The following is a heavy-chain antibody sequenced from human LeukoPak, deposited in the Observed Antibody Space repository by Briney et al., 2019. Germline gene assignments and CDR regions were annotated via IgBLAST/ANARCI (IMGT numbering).Heavy chain of an antibody. CDR1: GFTVSSNY. D-gene: IGHD1-7*01. V-gene: IGHV3-48*01. Sequence: GSLRLSCAASGFTVSSNYMSWVRQAPGKGLEWVSYISSSSSTIYYAGSVKGRFTISRDNAKNSLYLQMNSLRAEDTAVYYCARSSRELGGYAPWELMPPFDYWGQGTLVTVSS. CDR2: ISSSSSTI. J-gene: IGHJ4*02. CDR3: ARSSRELGGYAPWELMPPFDY.